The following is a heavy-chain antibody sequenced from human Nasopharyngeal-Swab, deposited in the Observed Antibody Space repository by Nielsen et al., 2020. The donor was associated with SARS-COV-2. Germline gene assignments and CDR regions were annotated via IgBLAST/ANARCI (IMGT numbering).Heavy chain of an antibody. CDR3: ARRDYGGSGGADY. V-gene: IGHV5-51*01. Sequence: GESLKISWKASGYTFTTYWSGWVRQMPGKGLEWMGIIYPGDSSIRYSPSFQGQVTISADKSITTAFLQWNSLTASDTAMYYCARRDYGGSGGADYWGQGTLVTVSS. D-gene: IGHD4-23*01. CDR2: IYPGDSSI. J-gene: IGHJ4*02. CDR1: GYTFTTYW.